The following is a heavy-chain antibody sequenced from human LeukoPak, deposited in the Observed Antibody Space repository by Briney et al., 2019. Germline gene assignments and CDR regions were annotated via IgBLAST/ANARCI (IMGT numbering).Heavy chain of an antibody. D-gene: IGHD3-22*01. J-gene: IGHJ2*01. CDR1: GGSISSYY. CDR2: IYTSGST. Sequence: PSKTLSLTCTVSGGSISSYYWSWIRQPPGKGLEWIGYIYTSGSTNYNPSLKSRVTISVDTSKNQFSLKLSSVTAADTAVYYCARHPRNYYDSLYWYFDLWGRGTLVTVSS. V-gene: IGHV4-4*09. CDR3: ARHPRNYYDSLYWYFDL.